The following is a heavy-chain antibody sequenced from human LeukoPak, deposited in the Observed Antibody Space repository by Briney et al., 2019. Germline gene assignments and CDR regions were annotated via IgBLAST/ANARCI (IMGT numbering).Heavy chain of an antibody. J-gene: IGHJ4*02. Sequence: GGSLRLSCAASGFTFSSYAMSWVRQAPGRGLEWVSAISITVGGTYYADSVKGRFTISRDNSKNALYLQMNSLSAEDTAVYYCAKRSHMLGATNPNYYFDHWGQGTLVTVSS. CDR3: AKRSHMLGATNPNYYFDH. CDR2: ISITVGGT. V-gene: IGHV3-23*01. D-gene: IGHD1-26*01. CDR1: GFTFSSYA.